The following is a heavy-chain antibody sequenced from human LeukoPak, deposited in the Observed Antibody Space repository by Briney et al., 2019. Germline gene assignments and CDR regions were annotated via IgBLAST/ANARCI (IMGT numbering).Heavy chain of an antibody. V-gene: IGHV4-34*01. Sequence: SETLSLTCAVYGGSLSGYYWSWIRQPPGKGLEWIGEINHSGSNNYNPSLKSRVTISVDTSQIQFSLKLSSVTAADTAVYYCARTLDTSGYYRNFDYWGQGTLATVSS. D-gene: IGHD3-22*01. J-gene: IGHJ4*02. CDR3: ARTLDTSGYYRNFDY. CDR2: INHSGSN. CDR1: GGSLSGYY.